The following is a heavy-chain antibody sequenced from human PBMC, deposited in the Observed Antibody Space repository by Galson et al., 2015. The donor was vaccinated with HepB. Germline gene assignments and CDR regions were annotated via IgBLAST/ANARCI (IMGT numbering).Heavy chain of an antibody. CDR1: RFTFSGYP. Sequence: SLRLSCAASRFTFSGYPMHWVRQAPGKGLDWVAVISYDGNIKYYADSVKGRFTISRDNSKNTLYLQMNSLRPEDTAVYYCASGGGYWGQGTLVTVSS. D-gene: IGHD2-15*01. CDR3: ASGGGY. V-gene: IGHV3-30-3*01. J-gene: IGHJ4*02. CDR2: ISYDGNIK.